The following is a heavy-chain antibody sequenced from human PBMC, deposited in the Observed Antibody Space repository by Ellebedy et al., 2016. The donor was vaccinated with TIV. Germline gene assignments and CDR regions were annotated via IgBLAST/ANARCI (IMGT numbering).Heavy chain of an antibody. CDR2: IVPIFRTT. CDR3: VTRDDYHYGMDV. CDR1: GGTFSSYT. J-gene: IGHJ6*02. Sequence: SVKVSCKASGGTFSSYTISWVRQAPGQGLEWMGGIVPIFRTTKYAQKFQGRVAIIADDSTGTAHMELSSLRSEDTALYYCVTRDDYHYGMDVWGQGTTVTVSS. D-gene: IGHD3-10*01. V-gene: IGHV1-69*13.